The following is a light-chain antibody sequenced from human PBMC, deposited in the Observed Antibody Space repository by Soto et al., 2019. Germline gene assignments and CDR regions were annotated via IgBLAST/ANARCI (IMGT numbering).Light chain of an antibody. Sequence: SYELTQPPSVSVSPGQTASITCSGDKLGDKYACWYQQKPGQSPVLVICQDSKRPSGIPERFSGSNSGNTATLTISGTQAMDEADYYCQAWDSSTANVVFGGGTTLTVL. CDR1: KLGDKY. J-gene: IGLJ2*01. V-gene: IGLV3-1*01. CDR2: QDS. CDR3: QAWDSSTANVV.